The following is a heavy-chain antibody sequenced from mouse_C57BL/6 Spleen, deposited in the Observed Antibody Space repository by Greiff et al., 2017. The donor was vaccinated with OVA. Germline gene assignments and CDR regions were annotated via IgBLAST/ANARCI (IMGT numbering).Heavy chain of an antibody. J-gene: IGHJ1*03. CDR3: ARRGYYGSSYGDFDV. CDR2: IDPSDSYT. Sequence: QVQLQQPGAELVRPGTSVKLSCKASGYTFTSYWMHWVKQRPGQGLEWIGVIDPSDSYTNYNQKFKGKATLTVDTSSSTAYMQLSSLTSEDSAVYYCARRGYYGSSYGDFDVWGTGTTVTVSS. V-gene: IGHV1-59*01. CDR1: GYTFTSYW. D-gene: IGHD1-1*01.